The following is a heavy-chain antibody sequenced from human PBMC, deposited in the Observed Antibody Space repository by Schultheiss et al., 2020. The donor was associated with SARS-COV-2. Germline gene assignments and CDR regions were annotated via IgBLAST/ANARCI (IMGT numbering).Heavy chain of an antibody. V-gene: IGHV4-34*01. Sequence: SETLSLTCAVYGGSFSGYYWSWIRQPPGEGLEWIGEINHRGTTNYNPSLKSRVTISVDTSKNQFSLKLSSVTAADTAVYYCARGITYGSSQWLDPWGQGTLVTVSS. CDR3: ARGITYGSSQWLDP. J-gene: IGHJ5*02. D-gene: IGHD3-10*01. CDR1: GGSFSGYY. CDR2: INHRGTT.